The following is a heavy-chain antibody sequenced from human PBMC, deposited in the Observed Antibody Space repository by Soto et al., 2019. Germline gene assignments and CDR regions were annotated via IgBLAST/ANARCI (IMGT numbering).Heavy chain of an antibody. CDR1: GYTFTSYY. D-gene: IGHD2-2*01. Sequence: QVQLVQSGAEVKKPGASVKVSCKASGYTFTSYYIHWVRQAPGQGLEWMGIINPSGGGTSYAQKFQDRVTMTRDTSTSTAYMGLSSLRSEDTAVYYCARGGEVPAAPGDYWGQGPLVTVSS. J-gene: IGHJ4*02. CDR2: INPSGGGT. CDR3: ARGGEVPAAPGDY. V-gene: IGHV1-46*01.